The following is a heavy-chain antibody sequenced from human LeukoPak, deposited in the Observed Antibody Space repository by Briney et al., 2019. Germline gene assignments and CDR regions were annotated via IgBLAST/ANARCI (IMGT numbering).Heavy chain of an antibody. J-gene: IGHJ4*02. V-gene: IGHV3-13*01. Sequence: PGGSLRLSCAASGFTFSSYDMHWVRQATGKGLEWVSAIGTAGDTYYPGSVKGRFTISRENAKNSLYLQMNSLRAGDTAVYYCARADPQRQLVDYWGQGTLVTVSS. D-gene: IGHD6-13*01. CDR2: IGTAGDT. CDR3: ARADPQRQLVDY. CDR1: GFTFSSYD.